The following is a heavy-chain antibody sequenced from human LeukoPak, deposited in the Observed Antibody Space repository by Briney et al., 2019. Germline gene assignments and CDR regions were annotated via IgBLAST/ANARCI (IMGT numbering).Heavy chain of an antibody. Sequence: PAETLSLTCTVSGGSISRYYWSWIRQAPGKGLEWIGYIYHSGSTKYNPSLKSRVSISVDTSENQFSLKLSSVTAAVTAVYYCARTYPEINDRSSWYLPSYYFDYWGQGTLVTVSS. CDR1: GGSISRYY. J-gene: IGHJ4*02. CDR3: ARTYPEINDRSSWYLPSYYFDY. D-gene: IGHD6-13*01. CDR2: IYHSGST. V-gene: IGHV4-59*01.